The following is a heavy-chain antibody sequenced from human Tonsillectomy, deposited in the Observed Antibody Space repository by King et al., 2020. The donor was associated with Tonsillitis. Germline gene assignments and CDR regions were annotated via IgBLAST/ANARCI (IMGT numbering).Heavy chain of an antibody. CDR2: ISYDGSNK. J-gene: IGHJ4*02. CDR3: AREYVLYYYDSSGYWPSFDY. V-gene: IGHV3-30*01. Sequence: VQLVESGGGVVQPGRSLRLSCAASGFTFSSYAMHWVRQAPGKGLEWVAVISYDGSNKYYADSVKGRFTISRDNSKNTLYLQMNSLGAEDTAVYYCAREYVLYYYDSSGYWPSFDYWGQGTLVTVSS. CDR1: GFTFSSYA. D-gene: IGHD3-22*01.